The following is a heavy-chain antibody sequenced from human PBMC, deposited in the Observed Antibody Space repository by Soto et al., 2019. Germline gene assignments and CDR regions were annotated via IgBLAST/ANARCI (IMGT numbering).Heavy chain of an antibody. CDR3: ALRSMAVVPES. J-gene: IGHJ5*02. V-gene: IGHV4-59*01. Sequence: QVQLQESGPGLVKPSETLSLTCAVSGDSISSYYCMWIRQPPGKGLESIGYLYYGRSANYNPSLKXRXSXSXXTSTNQCSLTLSSMTAADTAVYYCALRSMAVVPESWGQGTLVTVSS. CDR1: GDSISSYY. CDR2: LYYGRSA. D-gene: IGHD3-22*01.